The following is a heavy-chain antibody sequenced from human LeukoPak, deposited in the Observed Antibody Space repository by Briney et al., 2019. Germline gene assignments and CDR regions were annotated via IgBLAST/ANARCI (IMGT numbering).Heavy chain of an antibody. CDR1: GFTFSSYA. Sequence: GRSLRLSCAASGFTFSSYAMHWVRQAPGKGLEWVAVISYDGSNKYYADSVKGRSTISRDNSKNTLYLQMNSLRAEDTAVYYCARSDSSGWYSEVSAFDIWGQGTMVTVSS. CDR2: ISYDGSNK. V-gene: IGHV3-30-3*01. D-gene: IGHD6-19*01. J-gene: IGHJ3*02. CDR3: ARSDSSGWYSEVSAFDI.